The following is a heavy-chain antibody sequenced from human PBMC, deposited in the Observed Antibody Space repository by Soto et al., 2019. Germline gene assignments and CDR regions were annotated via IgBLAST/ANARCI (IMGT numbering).Heavy chain of an antibody. J-gene: IGHJ5*02. D-gene: IGHD6-6*01. Sequence: ASVKVSCKASGYTFITYFMHWVRQAPGQGLEWMGVVNPSRGTTTYAQKFQDRVTMTRDTSASTVYMELSSLRSEDTAMYYCARSYISSSYWFDPWGQGTLVTVSS. CDR1: GYTFITYF. CDR2: VNPSRGTT. CDR3: ARSYISSSYWFDP. V-gene: IGHV1-46*03.